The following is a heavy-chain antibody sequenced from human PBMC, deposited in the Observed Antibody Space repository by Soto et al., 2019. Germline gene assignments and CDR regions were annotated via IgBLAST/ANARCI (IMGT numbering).Heavy chain of an antibody. CDR2: ISYDGSNK. D-gene: IGHD3-9*01. CDR1: GFTVSSYA. Sequence: QVQLVESGGGVVQPGRSLRLSCAASGFTVSSYAMHWVRQAPGKGLEWVAVISYDGSNKYYADSVKGRFTISRDTSKNTLYVQMISLGAEDTAGDSCARDREGGGLVISHYFDYWGQGTLVTVSS. V-gene: IGHV3-30-3*01. J-gene: IGHJ4*02. CDR3: ARDREGGGLVISHYFDY.